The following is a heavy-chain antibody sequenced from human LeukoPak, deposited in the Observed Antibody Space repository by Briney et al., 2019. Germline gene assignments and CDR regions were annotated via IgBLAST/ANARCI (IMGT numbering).Heavy chain of an antibody. V-gene: IGHV3-20*04. CDR3: ARAYSSRWYFFDY. D-gene: IGHD6-13*01. J-gene: IGHJ4*02. CDR1: GFAFDDYG. CDR2: INWNGGSS. Sequence: GGSLRLSCAASGFAFDDYGMSWVRQAPRKGLDRVSGINWNGGSSGYADSVMGRFTISRDNATNSLYLQMNSLRAEDTPLYYCARAYSSRWYFFDYWGQGTQVTVSS.